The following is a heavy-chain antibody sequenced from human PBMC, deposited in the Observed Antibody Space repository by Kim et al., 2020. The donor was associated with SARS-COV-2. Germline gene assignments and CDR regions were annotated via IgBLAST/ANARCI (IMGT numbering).Heavy chain of an antibody. Sequence: TNYAQKLQGRVTMTTDTSTSTAYMELRSLRSDDTAVYYCARGTHSSSDDYWGQGTLVTVSS. D-gene: IGHD6-6*01. J-gene: IGHJ4*02. V-gene: IGHV1-18*01. CDR2: T. CDR3: ARGTHSSSDDY.